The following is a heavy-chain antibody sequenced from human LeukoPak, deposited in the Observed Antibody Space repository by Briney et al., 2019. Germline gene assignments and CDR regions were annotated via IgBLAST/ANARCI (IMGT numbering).Heavy chain of an antibody. CDR3: ARTDVGNYTPHLDY. D-gene: IGHD3-22*01. Sequence: GGPLRLTCAASGFTFSEYHISWIRQATGKGLEWVSCISGSSRYTNYADSVNGRFIISRDNAKNSLNLQMNGLRADDTAVYYCARTDVGNYTPHLDYWGQGTLVTVSS. CDR1: GFTFSEYH. CDR2: ISGSSRYT. V-gene: IGHV3-11*03. J-gene: IGHJ4*02.